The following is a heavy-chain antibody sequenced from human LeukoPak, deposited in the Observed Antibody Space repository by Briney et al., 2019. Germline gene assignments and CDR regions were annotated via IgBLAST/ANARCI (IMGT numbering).Heavy chain of an antibody. CDR1: GYTFDVYA. Sequence: PGRSLRLSCEASGYTFDVYAMHWVRQAPGKGLEWVSAISWNSGSIGYAASVKGRFTISRDNGKNSLYLQMNSLRTEDTALYYCAKGHTYGLGESYLDFWGQGTLVSVSS. CDR2: ISWNSGSI. D-gene: IGHD5-18*01. V-gene: IGHV3-9*01. J-gene: IGHJ4*02. CDR3: AKGHTYGLGESYLDF.